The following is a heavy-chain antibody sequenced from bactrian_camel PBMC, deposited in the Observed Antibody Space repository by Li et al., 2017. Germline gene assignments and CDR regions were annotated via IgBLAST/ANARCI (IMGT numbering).Heavy chain of an antibody. CDR2: ISSERST. CDR1: GFTFDDHD. D-gene: IGHD3*01. V-gene: IGHV3S66*01. Sequence: DVQLVESGGGSVQAGGSLRLSCAASGFTFDDHDMGWFRQAHGDGCELVSTISSERSTYYDDSVKGRFTISRDNAKKAVYLEMNSPKPEDTGVYYCAADRGYGLDCDDASGYWGQGTQVTVS. J-gene: IGHJ6*01. CDR3: AADRGYGLDCDDASGY.